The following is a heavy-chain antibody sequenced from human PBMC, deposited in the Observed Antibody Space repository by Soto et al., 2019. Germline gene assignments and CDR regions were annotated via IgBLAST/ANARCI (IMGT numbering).Heavy chain of an antibody. CDR1: VVSFSGYY. Sequence: SETLSLTCAVYVVSFSGYYWSCIRHPPGKGLEWIGEINHSGSTNYNPSLKSRVTISVDTSKNQFSLKLSSVTAADTAVYYCARDLGATHFDYWGQGTLVTVSS. CDR2: INHSGST. CDR3: ARDLGATHFDY. J-gene: IGHJ4*02. D-gene: IGHD1-26*01. V-gene: IGHV4-34*01.